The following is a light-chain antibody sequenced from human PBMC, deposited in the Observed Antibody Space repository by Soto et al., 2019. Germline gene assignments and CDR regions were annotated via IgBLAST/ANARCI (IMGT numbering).Light chain of an antibody. Sequence: EIVVTQSPATLSVSPGERATLSCRASQSVSSNLAWYQQKPGQAPRLINYGASTRATGIPARFSGSGSGTEFTLTISSLQSEDFAVYYCQQYNNWPQTFGQGTKVEIK. CDR3: QQYNNWPQT. CDR1: QSVSSN. J-gene: IGKJ1*01. CDR2: GAS. V-gene: IGKV3-15*01.